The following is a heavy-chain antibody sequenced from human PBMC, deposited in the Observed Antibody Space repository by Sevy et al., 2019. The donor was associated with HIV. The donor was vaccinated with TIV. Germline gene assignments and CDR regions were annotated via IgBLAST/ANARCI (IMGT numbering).Heavy chain of an antibody. CDR1: GYTFTGYY. CDR2: INPNSGGT. J-gene: IGHJ5*02. CDR3: ARVIVKRSSSGWYVGWFDP. Sequence: ASVKVSCKASGYTFTGYYMHWLRQAPGQGLEWMGWINPNSGGTNYAQKFQGRVTMTRDTSISTAYMELSRLRSDDTAVYYCARVIVKRSSSGWYVGWFDPWGQGTLVTVSS. V-gene: IGHV1-2*02. D-gene: IGHD6-19*01.